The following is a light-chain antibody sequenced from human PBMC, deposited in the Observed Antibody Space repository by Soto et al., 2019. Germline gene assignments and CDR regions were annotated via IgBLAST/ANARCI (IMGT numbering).Light chain of an antibody. J-gene: IGLJ1*01. Sequence: QSVLTQPPSVSAAPGQMVTISCTGTSSDVGGYNSVSWYRQDPGKAPKLMIYDVTNRPSGVSNRFSGSKSGNTASLTISGLQAEDEADYYCSSFTSSITYVFGTGTKVTVL. CDR2: DVT. V-gene: IGLV2-14*01. CDR1: SSDVGGYNS. CDR3: SSFTSSITYV.